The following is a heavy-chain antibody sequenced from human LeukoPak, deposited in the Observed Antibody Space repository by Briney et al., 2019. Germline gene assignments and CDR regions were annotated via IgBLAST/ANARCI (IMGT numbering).Heavy chain of an antibody. CDR1: GFTFSTYS. CDR2: ISGSGGST. D-gene: IGHD6-13*01. CDR3: GVYSSSWHDY. J-gene: IGHJ4*02. Sequence: GGSLRLSCAASGFTFSTYSMNWVRQAPGKGLEWVSVISGSGGSTNYADSVKGRFTISRDNSKNTLYLQMNSLRAEDTAVYYCGVYSSSWHDYWGQGTLVTVSS. V-gene: IGHV3-23*01.